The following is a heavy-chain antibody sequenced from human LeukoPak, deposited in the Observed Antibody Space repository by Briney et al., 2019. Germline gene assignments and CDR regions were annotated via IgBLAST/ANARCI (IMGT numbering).Heavy chain of an antibody. CDR2: IYYSGST. D-gene: IGHD5-18*01. Sequence: SGTLSLTCTVSGGSISSSSYYWGWIRQPPGKGLEWIGSIYYSGSTYYNPSLKSRVTISVDTSKNQFSLKLSSVTAADTAAYYCARHVPGYSSQLVQDYWGQGTLVTVSS. J-gene: IGHJ4*02. CDR1: GGSISSSSYY. CDR3: ARHVPGYSSQLVQDY. V-gene: IGHV4-39*01.